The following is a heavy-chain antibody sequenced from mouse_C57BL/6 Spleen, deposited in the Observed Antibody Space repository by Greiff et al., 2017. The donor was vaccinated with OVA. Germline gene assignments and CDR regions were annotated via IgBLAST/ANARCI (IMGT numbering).Heavy chain of an antibody. CDR2: IDPSDSYT. Sequence: QVQLQQPGAELVKPGASVKLSCKASGYTFTSYWMQWVKQRPGQGLEWIGEIDPSDSYTNYNQKFKGKATLTVDTSSSTAYMQLSSLTSEDSAVYYCARRDYDYDRCAYWGQGTLVTVSA. CDR3: ARRDYDYDRCAY. J-gene: IGHJ3*01. D-gene: IGHD2-4*01. CDR1: GYTFTSYW. V-gene: IGHV1-50*01.